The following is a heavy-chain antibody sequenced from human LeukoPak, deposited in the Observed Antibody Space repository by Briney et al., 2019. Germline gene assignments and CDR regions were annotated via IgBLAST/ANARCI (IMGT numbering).Heavy chain of an antibody. CDR3: AREDYQGYSSGWYPFDY. CDR1: GGSVSGHY. CDR2: IYYSGST. Sequence: SETLSLTCTVSGGSVSGHYWTWIRQPPGKGLEWIGSIYYSGSTYYNPSLKSRVTISVDTSKNQFSLKLSSVTAADTAVYYCAREDYQGYSSGWYPFDYWGQGTLVTVSS. V-gene: IGHV4-39*07. D-gene: IGHD6-19*01. J-gene: IGHJ4*02.